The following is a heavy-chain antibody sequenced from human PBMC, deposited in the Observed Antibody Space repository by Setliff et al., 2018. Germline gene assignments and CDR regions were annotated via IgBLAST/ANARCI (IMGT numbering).Heavy chain of an antibody. CDR3: TRHEDRNKCTSSSCYRENDAFDV. D-gene: IGHD2-2*01. CDR1: GYTFTNYW. CDR2: IYPGDSDT. V-gene: IGHV5-51*01. J-gene: IGHJ3*01. Sequence: GASVKVSCKASGYTFTNYWIGWVRQMPGKGLEWMGVIYPGDSDTRYSPSFQGQVTISADKSINTAYLQWSSLKASDTAIYYCTRHEDRNKCTSSSCYRENDAFDVWGQGAMVTVSS.